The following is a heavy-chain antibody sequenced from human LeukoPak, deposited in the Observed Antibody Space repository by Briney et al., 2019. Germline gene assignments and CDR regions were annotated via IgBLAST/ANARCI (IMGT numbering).Heavy chain of an antibody. Sequence: PGGSLRLSCAASGFTFSDFWMGWVRPAPGKGLEWVANINQDGSENYYVDSVKGRFTISRDNAKNSLYLQMNSLRAEDTAVYYCTKGRSNHYWGQGTLVTVST. CDR1: GFTFSDFW. D-gene: IGHD3-10*01. CDR3: TKGRSNHY. V-gene: IGHV3-7*01. J-gene: IGHJ4*02. CDR2: INQDGSEN.